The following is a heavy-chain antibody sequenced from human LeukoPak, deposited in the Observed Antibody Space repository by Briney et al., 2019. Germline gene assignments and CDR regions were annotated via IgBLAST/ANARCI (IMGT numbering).Heavy chain of an antibody. D-gene: IGHD2/OR15-2a*01. J-gene: IGHJ4*02. CDR3: AKDLGSTFYYFDY. V-gene: IGHV3-9*01. Sequence: GGSLRLSCAASGFTFDDYAMHWVRQAPVKGLEWVSGISWNSGSIGYADSVKGRFTISRDNAKNSLYLQMNSLRAEDTALYYCAKDLGSTFYYFDYWGQGTLVTVSS. CDR1: GFTFDDYA. CDR2: ISWNSGSI.